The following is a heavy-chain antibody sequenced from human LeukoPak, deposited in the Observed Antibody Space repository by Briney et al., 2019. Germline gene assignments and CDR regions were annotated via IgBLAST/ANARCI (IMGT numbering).Heavy chain of an antibody. Sequence: GGSLRPSCAASGFTFSGYAMHWVRQAPGKGLEWVAVISYDGSNEYYADSVKGRFTISRDNSKNTLYLQMNSLSVEDTAVYYCARVGYYASGPFSYFDYWGQGTLVTVSS. CDR3: ARVGYYASGPFSYFDY. CDR1: GFTFSGYA. J-gene: IGHJ4*02. CDR2: ISYDGSNE. D-gene: IGHD3-10*01. V-gene: IGHV3-30-3*01.